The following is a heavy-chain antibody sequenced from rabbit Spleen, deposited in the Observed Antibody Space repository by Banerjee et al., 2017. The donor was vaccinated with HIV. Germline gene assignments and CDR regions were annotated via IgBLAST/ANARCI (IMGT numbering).Heavy chain of an antibody. CDR2: IYAGSSGNT. V-gene: IGHV1S45*01. CDR3: ARDIDGVSSRKIPYYFKL. J-gene: IGHJ4*01. CDR1: GFSFSGDYD. D-gene: IGHD4-2*01. Sequence: QEQLEESGGDLVKPEGSLTLTCTASGFSFSGDYDMCWVRQAPGKGLEWIACIYAGSSGNTYYASWAKGRFTISKTSSTTVTLQMASLTAADTATYFCARDIDGVSSRKIPYYFKLWGPGTLVTVS.